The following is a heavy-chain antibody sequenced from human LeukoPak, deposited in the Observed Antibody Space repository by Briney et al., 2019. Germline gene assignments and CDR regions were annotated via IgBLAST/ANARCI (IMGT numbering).Heavy chain of an antibody. Sequence: PSETLSLTCTVSGGSISSSSYYWGWIRQPPGKGLEWIGSIYYSGSTYYNPSLKSRVTISVDTSKNQFSLKLSSVTAADTAVYYCARHPTYSSGYYYYGMDVWGQGTTVTVSS. CDR1: GGSISSSSYY. D-gene: IGHD6-25*01. V-gene: IGHV4-39*01. CDR3: ARHPTYSSGYYYYGMDV. CDR2: IYYSGST. J-gene: IGHJ6*02.